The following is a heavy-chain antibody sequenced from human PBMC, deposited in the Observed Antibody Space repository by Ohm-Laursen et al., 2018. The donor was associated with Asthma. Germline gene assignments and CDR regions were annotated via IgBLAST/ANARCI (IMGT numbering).Heavy chain of an antibody. Sequence: SLRLSCAASGFTFSSYAMSWVRQAPGKGLEWVSSIKSGGSTDSADSVKGRFTISRDNSRDTVYLQMNSLRAEDTAVYYCAREQGLDTAMVYDYWGQGTLVTVSS. CDR1: GFTFSSYA. V-gene: IGHV3-23*01. CDR2: IKSGGST. D-gene: IGHD5-18*01. CDR3: AREQGLDTAMVYDY. J-gene: IGHJ4*02.